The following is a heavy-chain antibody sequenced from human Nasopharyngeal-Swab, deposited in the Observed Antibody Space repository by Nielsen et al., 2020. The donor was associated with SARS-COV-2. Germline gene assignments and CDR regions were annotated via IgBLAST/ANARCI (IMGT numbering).Heavy chain of an antibody. CDR3: ARDSRGYSYGYIYFDY. CDR1: GFTFRSYW. Sequence: GESLKISCAASGFTFRSYWMSWVRQAPGKGLEWVANIKQDGSEKYYVDSVKGRFTISRDNAKNSLYLQMNSLRAEDTAVYYCARDSRGYSYGYIYFDYWGQGTLVTVS. CDR2: IKQDGSEK. D-gene: IGHD5-18*01. J-gene: IGHJ4*02. V-gene: IGHV3-7*03.